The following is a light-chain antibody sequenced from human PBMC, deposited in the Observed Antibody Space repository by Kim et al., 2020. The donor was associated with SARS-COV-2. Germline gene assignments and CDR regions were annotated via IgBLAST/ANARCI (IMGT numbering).Light chain of an antibody. CDR2: TTN. Sequence: PTATLTCTGNKNNVGNYGAAWLQQHQGHPPTLLSYTTNNRPSAISERFSASRSGNTASLTISGLQPEDEADYYCSAWDSSLNAWVFGGGTQLTVL. J-gene: IGLJ3*02. V-gene: IGLV10-54*04. CDR3: SAWDSSLNAWV. CDR1: KNNVGNYG.